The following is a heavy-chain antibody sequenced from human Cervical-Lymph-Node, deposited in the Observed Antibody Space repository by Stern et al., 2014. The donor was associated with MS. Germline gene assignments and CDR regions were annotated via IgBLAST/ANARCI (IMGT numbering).Heavy chain of an antibody. V-gene: IGHV1-46*01. CDR3: ASGRLGY. J-gene: IGHJ4*02. Sequence: VQLVESGAEVKKPGASVKVSCKASGYTFTNYYMHWVRQAPGQGLEWMGMINPSDDITRNALKFQGRITMTRDTSTSTVYMELSSLRSADVAIYYCASGRLGYWGQGTLVTVSS. CDR1: GYTFTNYY. CDR2: INPSDDIT.